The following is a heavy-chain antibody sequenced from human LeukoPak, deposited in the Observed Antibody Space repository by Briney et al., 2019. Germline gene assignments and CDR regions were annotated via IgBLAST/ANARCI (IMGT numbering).Heavy chain of an antibody. CDR3: AREPTTVSPPG. CDR1: GLIVSRNY. J-gene: IGHJ4*02. V-gene: IGHV3-53*01. D-gene: IGHD4-11*01. CDR2: FYSDGSI. Sequence: GGSLRLSCAASGLIVSRNYMGWVRQAPGRGLEWVSVFYSDGSIYVAVSVKGRFTISKDTSKNTVYLQMNSLRVEDTAVYYCAREPTTVSPPGWGQGTLVTVSS.